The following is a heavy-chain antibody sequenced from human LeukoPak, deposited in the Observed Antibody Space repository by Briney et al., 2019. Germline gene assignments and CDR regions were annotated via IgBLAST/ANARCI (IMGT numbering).Heavy chain of an antibody. CDR2: ISWNSVNI. CDR1: GFTFDDYA. D-gene: IGHD3-10*01. J-gene: IGHJ4*02. Sequence: GGSLRLSCAASGFTFDDYAMYWVRQAPGKGLEGVSGISWNSVNIGYADSVKGRFTISRDDAKKSLYLQMNSLRAEDTALYYCARGPYNSGSFFDYWGQGTLVTVSS. CDR3: ARGPYNSGSFFDY. V-gene: IGHV3-9*01.